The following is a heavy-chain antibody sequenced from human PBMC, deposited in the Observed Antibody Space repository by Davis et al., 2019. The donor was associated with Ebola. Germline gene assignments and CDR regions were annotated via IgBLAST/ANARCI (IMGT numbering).Heavy chain of an antibody. D-gene: IGHD6-13*01. J-gene: IGHJ5*02. CDR1: GGTFSSYA. CDR2: IIPIFGTA. V-gene: IGHV1-69*13. CDR3: AREQLGLNWFDP. Sequence: SVKVSCKASGGTFSSYAISWVRQAPGQGLEWMGGIIPIFGTANYAQKCQGRVTITADESTSTAYMELSSLRSEDTAVYYCAREQLGLNWFDPWGQGTLVTVSS.